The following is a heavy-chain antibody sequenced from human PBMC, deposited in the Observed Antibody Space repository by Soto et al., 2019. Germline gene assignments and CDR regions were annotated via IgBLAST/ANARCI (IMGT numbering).Heavy chain of an antibody. CDR2: IYYSGST. D-gene: IGHD6-13*01. V-gene: IGHV4-39*01. CDR3: ARHERRVSQYSSSWYDGDTWFDP. J-gene: IGHJ5*02. Sequence: QLQLQESGPGLVKPSETLSLTCTVSGGSISSSSYYWGWIRQPPGKGLEWIGSIYYSGSTYYNPSLKSRVTICVDTSKNQFSLKLSSVTAADTAVYYCARHERRVSQYSSSWYDGDTWFDPWGQGTLVTVSS. CDR1: GGSISSSSYY.